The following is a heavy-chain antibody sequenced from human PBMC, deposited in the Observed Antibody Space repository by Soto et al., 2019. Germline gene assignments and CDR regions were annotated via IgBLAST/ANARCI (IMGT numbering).Heavy chain of an antibody. CDR2: IYYSGST. D-gene: IGHD3-10*01. Sequence: SETLSLTCTVSGGSISSYYWSWIRQAPGKGLEWIGHIYYSGSTDYNPSLKSRVTISVDTSKNQFSLTLNSVAAADAAVYYCARGGGPYNSGSHDYWGQGTLVTVSS. CDR3: ARGGGPYNSGSHDY. J-gene: IGHJ4*02. CDR1: GGSISSYY. V-gene: IGHV4-59*01.